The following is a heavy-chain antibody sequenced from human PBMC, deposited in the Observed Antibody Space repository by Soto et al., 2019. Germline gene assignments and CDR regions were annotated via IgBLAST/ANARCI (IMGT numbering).Heavy chain of an antibody. CDR1: GGSISSSSYY. CDR3: ARRVDYYYGMDV. V-gene: IGHV4-39*01. J-gene: IGHJ6*02. Sequence: PSETLSLTCTVSGGSISSSSYYWGWIRQPPGKGLEWIGSIYYSGSTYYNPSLKSRVTISVDTSKNQFSLKLSSVTAADTAVYYCARRVDYYYGMDVWGQGTTVPVSS. CDR2: IYYSGST. D-gene: IGHD2-15*01.